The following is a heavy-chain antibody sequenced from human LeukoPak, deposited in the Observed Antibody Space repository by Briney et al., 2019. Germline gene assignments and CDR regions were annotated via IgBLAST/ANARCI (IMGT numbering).Heavy chain of an antibody. CDR2: ISSSSSTI. Sequence: VGSLRLSCAASGFTFSSYSMNWVRQAPGKGLEWVSYISSSSSTIYYADSVKGRFTISRDNAKNSLYLQMNSLRDEDTAVYYCARVVRFLEWLYQDYWGQGTLVTVSS. D-gene: IGHD3-3*01. CDR3: ARVVRFLEWLYQDY. J-gene: IGHJ4*02. CDR1: GFTFSSYS. V-gene: IGHV3-48*02.